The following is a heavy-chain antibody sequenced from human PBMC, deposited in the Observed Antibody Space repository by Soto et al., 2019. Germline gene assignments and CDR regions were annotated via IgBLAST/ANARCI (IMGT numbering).Heavy chain of an antibody. J-gene: IGHJ4*02. CDR2: IYYSGST. Sequence: SETLSLTCTVSGGSISSSSYYWGWIRQPPGKGLEWIGSIYYSGSTYYNPSLKSRVTISVDTSKNHFSLKLSSVTAADTAVYYCARRYCSGGSCSVFDYWGQGTLVTVSS. D-gene: IGHD2-15*01. V-gene: IGHV4-39*01. CDR1: GGSISSSSYY. CDR3: ARRYCSGGSCSVFDY.